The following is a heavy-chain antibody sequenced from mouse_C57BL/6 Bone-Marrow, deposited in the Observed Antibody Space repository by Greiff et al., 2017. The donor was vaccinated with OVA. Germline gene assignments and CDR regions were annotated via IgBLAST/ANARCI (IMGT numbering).Heavy chain of an antibody. J-gene: IGHJ3*01. Sequence: QVQLKESGPGILQPSQTLSLTCSFSGFSLSTFGMGVGWIRQTSGKGLEWLAHIWWDDDKYYNPALKSRLTISKDTSKNQVFLKIANVDTADTATYYCARGYYSNSSWFAYWGQGTLVTVSA. CDR2: IWWDDDK. CDR3: ARGYYSNSSWFAY. D-gene: IGHD2-5*01. CDR1: GFSLSTFGMG. V-gene: IGHV8-8*01.